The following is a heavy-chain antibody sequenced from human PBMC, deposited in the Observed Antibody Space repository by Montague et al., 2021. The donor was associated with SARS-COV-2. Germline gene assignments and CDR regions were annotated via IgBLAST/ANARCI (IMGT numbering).Heavy chain of an antibody. Sequence: SLRLSCAAPGFTFSSYDMHWVRQATGKGLEWVSAIGTAGDTYYPGSVKGRFTISRENAKNSLYLQMNSLRAGDTAVYYCATGYSSGWSHQYYFDYWGQGTLVTVSS. V-gene: IGHV3-13*04. J-gene: IGHJ4*02. D-gene: IGHD6-19*01. CDR1: GFTFSSYD. CDR2: IGTAGDT. CDR3: ATGYSSGWSHQYYFDY.